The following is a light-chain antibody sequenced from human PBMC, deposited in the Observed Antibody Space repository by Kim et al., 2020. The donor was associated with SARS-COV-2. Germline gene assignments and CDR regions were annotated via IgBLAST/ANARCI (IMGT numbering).Light chain of an antibody. Sequence: QSITISCPGTSSDVGGYNYVSWYQQHPGKAPKLMSYDVSNRPSGFSNRFSGSKSGNTASLTISGLQAEDEADYYCSSYTSSSTPWVFGGGTQLTVL. V-gene: IGLV2-14*03. CDR1: SSDVGGYNY. CDR2: DVS. CDR3: SSYTSSSTPWV. J-gene: IGLJ3*02.